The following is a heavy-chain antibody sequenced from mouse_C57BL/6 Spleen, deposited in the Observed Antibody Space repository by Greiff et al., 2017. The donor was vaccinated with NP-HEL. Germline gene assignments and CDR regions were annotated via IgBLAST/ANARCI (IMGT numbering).Heavy chain of an antibody. CDR2: IDPETGGT. D-gene: IGHD1-1*01. J-gene: IGHJ3*01. CDR3: TRWGAYGSQAWFAY. Sequence: QVQLQQSGAELVRPGASVTLSCKASGYTFTDYEMHWVKQTPVHGLEWIGAIDPETGGTAYNQKFKGKAILTADKSSSTAYMELRSLTSEDSAVYYGTRWGAYGSQAWFAYWGQGTLVTVSA. V-gene: IGHV1-15*01. CDR1: GYTFTDYE.